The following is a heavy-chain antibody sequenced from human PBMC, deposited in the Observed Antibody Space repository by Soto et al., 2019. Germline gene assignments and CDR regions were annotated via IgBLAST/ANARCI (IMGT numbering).Heavy chain of an antibody. CDR3: VRERGPDSAGDYYYYYSFDV. CDR2: ISWRSSAT. V-gene: IGHV3-20*01. CDR1: GFTFDDYA. J-gene: IGHJ6*03. D-gene: IGHD6-13*01. Sequence: PGGSLRLSCAASGFTFDDYAMRWVRQAPGKGLEWVSGISWRSSATGYADSVKGRFTISRDNAKKSLYLELSSLRAEDTALYHCVRERGPDSAGDYYYYYSFDVWGKATTVTVSS.